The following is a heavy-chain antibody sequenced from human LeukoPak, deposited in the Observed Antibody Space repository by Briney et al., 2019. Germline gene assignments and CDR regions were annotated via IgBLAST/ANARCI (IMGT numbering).Heavy chain of an antibody. CDR2: MSYSGIS. V-gene: IGHV4-59*13. J-gene: IGHJ4*02. CDR1: GVSIRSYF. D-gene: IGHD3-10*01. Sequence: PSETLSLTCSVSGVSIRSYFWSWIRQTPGKGLEWIGFMSYSGISNYNLSLKSRVTISLDTSRNQFSLRLNSVTAADTAVYYCTREEGAWGYGSSGFDSWGQGILVTVSS. CDR3: TREEGAWGYGSSGFDS.